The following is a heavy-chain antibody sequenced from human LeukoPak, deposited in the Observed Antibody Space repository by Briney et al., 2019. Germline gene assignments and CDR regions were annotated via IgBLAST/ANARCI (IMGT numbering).Heavy chain of an antibody. V-gene: IGHV4-31*03. Sequence: PSETLSLTCTVSGGSISSGGYYWSWIRQHPGKGLEWIGYIYYSGSTHYNPSLKSRVTISVDTSKNQFSLKLSSVTAADTAVYYCARNGGNSDFDYWGQGTLVTVSS. D-gene: IGHD4-23*01. CDR3: ARNGGNSDFDY. CDR1: GGSISSGGYY. CDR2: IYYSGST. J-gene: IGHJ4*02.